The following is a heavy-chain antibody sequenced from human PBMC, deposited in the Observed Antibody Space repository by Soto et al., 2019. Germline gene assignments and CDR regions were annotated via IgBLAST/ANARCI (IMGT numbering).Heavy chain of an antibody. V-gene: IGHV3-7*04. Sequence: EVQLVESGGDLVQPGGSLRLSCAASGFTFSYYWMTWVRQAPGKGLEWVANIKPDGSEKYYADSVKGLFTISRENAENSVYLQMNRLRAEDTAGYYCARDWRDGYKHGPDYGGQGSLVAVSS. CDR3: ARDWRDGYKHGPDY. CDR2: IKPDGSEK. D-gene: IGHD5-12*01. J-gene: IGHJ4*02. CDR1: GFTFSYYW.